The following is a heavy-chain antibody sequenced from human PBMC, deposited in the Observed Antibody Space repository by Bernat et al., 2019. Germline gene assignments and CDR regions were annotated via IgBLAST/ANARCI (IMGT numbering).Heavy chain of an antibody. CDR1: GGTFSSYA. D-gene: IGHD3-16*02. Sequence: QVQLVQSGAEVKKPGSSVKVSCKASGGTFSSYAISWVRQAPGQGLEWMGGIIPIFGTANYAQKFQGRVTITADKSTSRAYMEVSSLRSEDTAVYYCASGVITFGGVIVDDYYYYGMDVWGQGTTVTVSS. CDR3: ASGVITFGGVIVDDYYYYGMDV. CDR2: IIPIFGTA. V-gene: IGHV1-69*06. J-gene: IGHJ6*02.